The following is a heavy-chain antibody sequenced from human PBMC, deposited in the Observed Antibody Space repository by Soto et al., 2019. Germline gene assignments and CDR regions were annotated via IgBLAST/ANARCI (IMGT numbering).Heavy chain of an antibody. J-gene: IGHJ6*02. D-gene: IGHD2-8*01. Sequence: GGSLRLSCAASGFTFSSYGMHWVRQAPGKGLEWVAVISYDGSNKYYADSVKGRFTISRDNSKNTLYLQMNSLRAEDTAVYYCAKDNVVWDIVLMMDVWGQGTTVTVSS. CDR3: AKDNVVWDIVLMMDV. CDR2: ISYDGSNK. V-gene: IGHV3-30*18. CDR1: GFTFSSYG.